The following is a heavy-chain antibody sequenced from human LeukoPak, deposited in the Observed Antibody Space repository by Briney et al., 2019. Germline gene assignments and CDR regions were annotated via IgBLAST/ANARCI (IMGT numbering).Heavy chain of an antibody. CDR3: ARSSYSSSSSV. J-gene: IGHJ3*01. Sequence: SETLSLTCAVYGGSFSGYYWSWIRQPPGKGLEWIGEINHSGSTNYNPSLKSRVTISVDTSKNQFSLKLSSVTAADTAVYYCARSSYSSSSSVWGQGTMVTVSS. CDR1: GGSFSGYY. V-gene: IGHV4-34*01. CDR2: INHSGST. D-gene: IGHD6-6*01.